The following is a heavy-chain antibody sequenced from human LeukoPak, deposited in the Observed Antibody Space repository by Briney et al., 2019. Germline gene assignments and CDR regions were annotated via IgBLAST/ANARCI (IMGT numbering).Heavy chain of an antibody. CDR3: ARVGSSGYPTVDY. CDR1: GFTFSNYA. J-gene: IGHJ4*02. Sequence: GGSLRLSCTASGFTFSNYAMSWIRQAPGKGLEWVSTISGSGLSTYYADSVKGRFTISRDNSKNTLYLQMNSLRVEDTAVYYCARVGSSGYPTVDYWGQGALVTVSS. V-gene: IGHV3-23*01. D-gene: IGHD3-22*01. CDR2: ISGSGLST.